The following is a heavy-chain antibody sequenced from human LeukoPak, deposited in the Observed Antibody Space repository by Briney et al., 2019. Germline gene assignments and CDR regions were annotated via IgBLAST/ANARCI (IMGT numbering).Heavy chain of an antibody. CDR3: ARDPDSRSWYAFDI. CDR1: ADSISKSSYY. Sequence: SETLSLTCTVSADSISKSSYYWGWIRQSPGKGLEWIGSIFYTGNTYYNPSLKSRVVISIDTSRKQFYLKLNSLTAADTAVYYCARDPDSRSWYAFDIWGQGTRVTVSS. CDR2: IFYTGNT. J-gene: IGHJ3*02. D-gene: IGHD6-13*01. V-gene: IGHV4-39*07.